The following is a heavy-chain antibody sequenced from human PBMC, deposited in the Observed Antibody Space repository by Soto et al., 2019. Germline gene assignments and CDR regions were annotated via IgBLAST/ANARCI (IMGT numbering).Heavy chain of an antibody. Sequence: EVELVESGGGLVNPGGSLRLSCAASGFTFSSYTMIWVRQAPGKGLEWVSSISSSSSYIYYADSMKGRSTISRDNAKNSLYLQMDSLRVEDTAVYYCARDRQQLYYMDVWGKGTTVTVSS. CDR2: ISSSSSYI. D-gene: IGHD1-1*01. CDR3: ARDRQQLYYMDV. V-gene: IGHV3-21*01. CDR1: GFTFSSYT. J-gene: IGHJ6*03.